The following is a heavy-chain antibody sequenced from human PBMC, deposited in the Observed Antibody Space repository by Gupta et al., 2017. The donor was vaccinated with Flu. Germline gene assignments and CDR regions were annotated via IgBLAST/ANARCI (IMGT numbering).Heavy chain of an antibody. Sequence: EVQLLESGGGLVQPWGFLRLSCSASGFTFNTYVISWVRQAPGKGLEWVSGISGSGDTYYADSVKGRFTISRDNSKNTLFLQMNSLRADDTAIYFCAKDVGFRYFDHWGQGTLVTVSS. CDR3: AKDVGFRYFDH. CDR2: ISGSGDT. J-gene: IGHJ4*02. V-gene: IGHV3-23*01. D-gene: IGHD3-16*02. CDR1: GFTFNTYV.